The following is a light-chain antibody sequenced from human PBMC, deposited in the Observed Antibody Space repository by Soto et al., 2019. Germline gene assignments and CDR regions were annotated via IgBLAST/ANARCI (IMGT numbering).Light chain of an antibody. Sequence: DIQLTQSPSFLSASVGDRVTITCRASQDISSYLAWYQQKPGKAPELLIYAASTLQSGVPSTFSGSGSGTEFTLTISSLQPEDFATYYCQQLNSYPITFGQGTRVEIK. V-gene: IGKV1-9*01. CDR1: QDISSY. CDR2: AAS. CDR3: QQLNSYPIT. J-gene: IGKJ5*01.